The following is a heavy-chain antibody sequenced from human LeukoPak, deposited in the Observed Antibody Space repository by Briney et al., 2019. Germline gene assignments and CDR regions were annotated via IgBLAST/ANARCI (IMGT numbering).Heavy chain of an antibody. CDR1: GGSISSYY. J-gene: IGHJ6*02. Sequence: SETLSLTCTVSGGSISSYYWSWIRQPPGKGLEWIGYIYYSGSANYNPSLKSRVTISVDTSKNQFSLNLSSVTAADTAVYYCARAAGYDYVWGSYRRPDYYYGMDVWGQGTTVTVSS. D-gene: IGHD3-16*02. V-gene: IGHV4-59*01. CDR3: ARAAGYDYVWGSYRRPDYYYGMDV. CDR2: IYYSGSA.